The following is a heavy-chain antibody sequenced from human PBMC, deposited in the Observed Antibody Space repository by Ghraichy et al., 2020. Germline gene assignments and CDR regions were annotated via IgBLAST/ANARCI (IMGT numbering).Heavy chain of an antibody. Sequence: GGSLRLSCAASGFTFTTHAMNWVRQAPGKGLEWVSFISGDKRDISYSDSVEGRFTISRDNAKNSLFLHMNSLRAEDTAVYYCARDLCTGGSCYHWDFDLWGRGTLVTVSS. V-gene: IGHV3-21*04. CDR2: ISGDKRDI. CDR3: ARDLCTGGSCYHWDFDL. J-gene: IGHJ2*01. D-gene: IGHD2-15*01. CDR1: GFTFTTHA.